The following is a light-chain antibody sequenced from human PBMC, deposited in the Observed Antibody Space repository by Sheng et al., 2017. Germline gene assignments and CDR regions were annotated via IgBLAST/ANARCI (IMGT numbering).Light chain of an antibody. Sequence: DIQMTQSPSSLSAFVGDRVTITCQASQDIKTYLNWYQQKPGKAPKLLIYKASSLESGVPSRFSGSGSGTEFTLTISSLQPDDFATYYCQQYNSYSYTFGQGTKLEIK. CDR2: KAS. V-gene: IGKV1-5*03. CDR1: QDIKTY. CDR3: QQYNSYSYT. J-gene: IGKJ2*01.